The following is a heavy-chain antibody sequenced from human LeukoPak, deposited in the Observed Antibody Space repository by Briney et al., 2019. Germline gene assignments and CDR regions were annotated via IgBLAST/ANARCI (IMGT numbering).Heavy chain of an antibody. D-gene: IGHD3-10*01. V-gene: IGHV3-7*04. CDR1: GFTFSNYW. CDR3: AWDLWGGSGSGYDY. J-gene: IGHJ4*02. Sequence: GGSLRLSCAASGFTFSNYWMTWVRQAPGKGLEWVANIKQDGSKKYYVDSVKGRFTISRDNAKNSLFLQMTSLRAEDTAVYYGAWDLWGGSGSGYDYWGQGTLVTVSS. CDR2: IKQDGSKK.